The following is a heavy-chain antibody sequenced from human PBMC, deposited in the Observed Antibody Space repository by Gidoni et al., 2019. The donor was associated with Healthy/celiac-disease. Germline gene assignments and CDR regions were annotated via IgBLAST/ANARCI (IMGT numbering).Heavy chain of an antibody. D-gene: IGHD4-4*01. CDR1: GYTFTSYG. J-gene: IGHJ4*02. CDR2: ISAYNGNT. Sequence: QVQLVQSGAEVKKPGASVKVSCKASGYTFTSYGISWVRQAPGQGLEWMGWISAYNGNTNYAQKLQGRVTMTTDTSTSTAYMELRSLRSDDTAVYYCARDSGPEIRFDSNYESCYDYWGQGTLVTVSS. CDR3: ARDSGPEIRFDSNYESCYDY. V-gene: IGHV1-18*04.